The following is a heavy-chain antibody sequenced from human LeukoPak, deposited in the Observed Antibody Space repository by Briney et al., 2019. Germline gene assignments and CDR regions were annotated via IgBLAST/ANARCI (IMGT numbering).Heavy chain of an antibody. CDR2: ISGGGDTT. Sequence: GRSLRLSCAASKFTFSTSAMTWVRQAPGKGLEWVSSISGGGDTTYYADSVKGRFTVSRDHSKNTLYLQMNSLRAEDTAIYYCALGTVGLDPWGQGTLVTVSS. CDR3: ALGTVGLDP. D-gene: IGHD1-14*01. J-gene: IGHJ5*02. CDR1: KFTFSTSA. V-gene: IGHV3-23*01.